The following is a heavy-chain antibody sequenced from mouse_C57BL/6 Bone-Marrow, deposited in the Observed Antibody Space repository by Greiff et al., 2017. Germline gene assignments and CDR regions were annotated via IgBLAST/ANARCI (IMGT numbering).Heavy chain of an antibody. Sequence: EVQVVESGGGLVKPGGSLTLSCAASGFTFSSYTMSWVRQTPEKRLEWVATISGGGGNTYYPDSVKGRFTIPCDNATNTMYLQLRRLRSEDTALYYCARHSTTVVGGYFDVWGTGTSVTVSS. CDR3: ARHSTTVVGGYFDV. CDR1: GFTFSSYT. V-gene: IGHV5-9*01. CDR2: ISGGGGNT. J-gene: IGHJ1*03. D-gene: IGHD1-1*01.